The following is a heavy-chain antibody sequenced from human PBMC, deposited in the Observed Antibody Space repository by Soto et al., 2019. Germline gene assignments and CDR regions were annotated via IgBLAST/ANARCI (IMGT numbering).Heavy chain of an antibody. CDR1: GGSVSSGSYY. J-gene: IGHJ6*02. V-gene: IGHV4-61*01. CDR3: ARVVATFNRDV. CDR2: IYYSGST. D-gene: IGHD5-12*01. Sequence: PSETLSLTCTVSGGSVSSGSYYWSWIRQPPGKGLEWIGYIYYSGSTNYNPSLKSRVTISVDTSKNQFCLRLSSVTAAVTAVYYCARVVATFNRDVGGQGTTVTVPS.